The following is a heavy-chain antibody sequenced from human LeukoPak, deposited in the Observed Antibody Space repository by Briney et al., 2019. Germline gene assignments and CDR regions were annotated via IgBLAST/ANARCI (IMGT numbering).Heavy chain of an antibody. CDR3: ARLRGLIDH. Sequence: GGSLRLSCAASGFIFSDHNMSWIRQAPGKGLEGVAYINSDSTTLYYADSVKGRFTVSRDNAKNSLYLHMNSLGVDDTAVYYCARLRGLIDHWGQGALVTVSS. J-gene: IGHJ4*02. D-gene: IGHD3-10*01. CDR2: INSDSTTL. CDR1: GFIFSDHN. V-gene: IGHV3-11*01.